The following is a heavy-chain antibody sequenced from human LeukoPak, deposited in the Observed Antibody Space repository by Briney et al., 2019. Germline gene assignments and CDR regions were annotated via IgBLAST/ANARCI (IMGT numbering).Heavy chain of an antibody. CDR1: GGSISSYY. D-gene: IGHD3-22*01. V-gene: IGHV4-59*12. CDR3: ARRDYSSGFYFFDY. J-gene: IGHJ4*02. CDR2: IYHSGST. Sequence: SETLSLTCTVSGGSISSYYWSWIRQPPGEGLEWIGFIYHSGSTNYNPSLKSRVTISVDTSKNQFSLKLSSVTAADTAVYYCARRDYSSGFYFFDYWGQGTLVTVSS.